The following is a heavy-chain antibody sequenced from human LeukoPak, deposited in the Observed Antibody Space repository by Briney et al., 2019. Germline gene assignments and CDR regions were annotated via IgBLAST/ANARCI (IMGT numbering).Heavy chain of an antibody. V-gene: IGHV3-64*01. CDR3: ARDQFPGRWLQGGFDF. J-gene: IGHJ4*02. CDR1: GFTFSSYA. D-gene: IGHD5-24*01. CDR2: ISSNGGTT. Sequence: GGSLRLSCAASGFTFSSYAMRWVRQAPGKGLEYVSAISSNGGTTYYANSVKGRFTISRDNSKNTLHLQMGSLRAEDMAVYYCARDQFPGRWLQGGFDFWGQGTLVTVSS.